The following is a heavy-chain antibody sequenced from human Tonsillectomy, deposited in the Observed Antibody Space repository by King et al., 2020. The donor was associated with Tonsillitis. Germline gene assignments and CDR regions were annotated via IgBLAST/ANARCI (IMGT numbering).Heavy chain of an antibody. CDR1: GFTFSSYW. CDR2: IKQDGSEK. D-gene: IGHD6-13*01. Sequence: VQLVESGGGLVQPGGSLRLSCAASGFTFSSYWMSWVRQAPGKGLEWVANIKQDGSEKYYVDSVKGRFTISRDNAKNSLYLQMNSLRAEDTAVYYCARVKAAGPLLMWYYFDYCGQGTLVTVSP. CDR3: ARVKAAGPLLMWYYFDY. V-gene: IGHV3-7*01. J-gene: IGHJ4*02.